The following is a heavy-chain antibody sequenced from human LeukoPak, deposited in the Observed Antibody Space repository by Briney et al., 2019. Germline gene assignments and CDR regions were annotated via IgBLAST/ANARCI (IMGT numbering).Heavy chain of an antibody. CDR2: IIPILGIA. Sequence: ASVKVSCKASGGTFSSYAISWVRQAPGQGLEWMGRIIPILGIANYAQKFQGRVTITADKSTSTAYMELSSLRSEDTAVYYCAREAGMSGDFDYWGQGTLVTVSS. CDR1: GGTFSSYA. V-gene: IGHV1-69*04. J-gene: IGHJ4*02. D-gene: IGHD1-26*01. CDR3: AREAGMSGDFDY.